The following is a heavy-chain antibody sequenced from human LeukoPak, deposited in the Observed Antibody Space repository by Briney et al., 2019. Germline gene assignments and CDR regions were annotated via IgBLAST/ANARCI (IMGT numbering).Heavy chain of an antibody. D-gene: IGHD5-12*01. V-gene: IGHV4-59*01. J-gene: IGHJ4*02. CDR3: ARSPRVARGYSGYDSTGIDY. CDR2: IYYSGST. Sequence: PSETLSLTCTVSGGSISSYYWSWIRQPPGKGLEWIGYIYYSGSTNYNPSLKSRVTISVDTSKNQFSLKLSSVTAADTAVYYCARSPRVARGYSGYDSTGIDYWGQGTLVTVSS. CDR1: GGSISSYY.